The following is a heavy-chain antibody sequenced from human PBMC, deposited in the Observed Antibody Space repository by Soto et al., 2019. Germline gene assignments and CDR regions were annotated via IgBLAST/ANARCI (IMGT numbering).Heavy chain of an antibody. CDR1: GFSFSSFA. V-gene: IGHV3-23*01. CDR2: ISGSADST. Sequence: EVQVLESGGGFIHPGGSLRLSCAASGFSFSSFAMNWVRQAPGKGLEGVSIISGSADSTFYADSVKGRFTISRDNSKSTLYLQINSLRAEDTAVYYCAKRRGAMIYAISVYGMDVWGKGTTVTVSS. CDR3: AKRRGAMIYAISVYGMDV. J-gene: IGHJ6*04. D-gene: IGHD2-8*01.